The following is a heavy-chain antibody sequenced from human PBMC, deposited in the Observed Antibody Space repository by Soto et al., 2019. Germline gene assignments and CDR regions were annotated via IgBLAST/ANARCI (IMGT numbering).Heavy chain of an antibody. Sequence: HPGGSLRLSCAATGFTFRSYWMHWVRQAPGKGLVWVSRINSDGSSTTYADSVKGRFTISRDNAKNTLYLQMNSLRDEDTAVYYCARDPITISPLYYFDYWGQGTLVTVSS. CDR2: INSDGSST. CDR1: GFTFRSYW. V-gene: IGHV3-74*01. J-gene: IGHJ4*02. CDR3: ARDPITISPLYYFDY. D-gene: IGHD3-9*01.